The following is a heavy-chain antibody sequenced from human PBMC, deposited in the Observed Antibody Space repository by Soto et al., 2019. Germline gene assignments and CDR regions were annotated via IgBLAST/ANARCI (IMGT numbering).Heavy chain of an antibody. CDR2: INHSGST. D-gene: IGHD2-15*01. CDR1: GGSFSGYY. J-gene: IGHJ4*02. V-gene: IGHV4-34*01. CDR3: ASSPGDIGYCSGGSCYRDQRKSEYSDY. Sequence: SETLSLTCAVYGGSFSGYYWSWIRQPPGKGLEWIGEINHSGSTNYNPSLKSRVTISVDTSKNQFSLKLSAVTAADTAVYYCASSPGDIGYCSGGSCYRDQRKSEYSDYWGQGTLVTVSS.